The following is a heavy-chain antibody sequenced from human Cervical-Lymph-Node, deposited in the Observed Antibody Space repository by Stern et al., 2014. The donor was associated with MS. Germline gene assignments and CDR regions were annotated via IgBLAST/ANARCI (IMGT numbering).Heavy chain of an antibody. V-gene: IGHV1-69*01. J-gene: IGHJ6*02. CDR3: ARGELKEGLVRGMDV. CDR2: IILYFGTE. Sequence: QVQLVQSGAAVKKPGSSVKVSCKASGGTFSSYAISWVRQAPGQGLEWVGGIILYFGTENYAHTFQVRGPTTADEATSTAYMELSSLRSEDTAVYYCARGELKEGLVRGMDVWGQGTTVTVSS. CDR1: GGTFSSYA. D-gene: IGHD1-26*01.